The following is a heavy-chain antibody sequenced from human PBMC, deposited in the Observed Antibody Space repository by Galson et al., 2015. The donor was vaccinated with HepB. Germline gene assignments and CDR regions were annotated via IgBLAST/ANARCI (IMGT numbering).Heavy chain of an antibody. V-gene: IGHV1-46*01. CDR1: GYTFLSYY. Sequence: QSGAEVKKPGASVKVSCTASGYTFLSYYMHWVRQASGQRLEWMGIINPSGGSTSYAQKFQGRVTMTRDTSTSTVYMELSSLRSEDTAVYYCARAGRYYFWSGYYDYYYYYMDVWGKGTTVTVSS. CDR2: INPSGGST. CDR3: ARAGRYYFWSGYYDYYYYYMDV. D-gene: IGHD3-3*01. J-gene: IGHJ6*03.